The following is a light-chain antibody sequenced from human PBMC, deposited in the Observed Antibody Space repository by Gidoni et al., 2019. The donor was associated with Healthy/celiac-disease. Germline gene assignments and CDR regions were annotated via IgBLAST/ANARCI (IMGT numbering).Light chain of an antibody. CDR2: GAS. CDR1: QSVSSSY. J-gene: IGKJ3*01. V-gene: IGKV3-20*01. CDR3: QQYGSSPRIT. Sequence: EIVLTQSPGTLSLSPGERATFSCRASQSVSSSYLAWYQQKPGQAPRLLIYGASSRATGIPDRFSGSGSGTDFTLTISRLEPEDFAVYYCQQYGSSPRITFGPXTKVDIK.